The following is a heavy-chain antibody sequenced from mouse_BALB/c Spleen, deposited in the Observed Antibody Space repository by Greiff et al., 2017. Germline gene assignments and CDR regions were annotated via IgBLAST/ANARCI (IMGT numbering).Heavy chain of an antibody. V-gene: IGHV3-2*02. Sequence: EVKLLESGPGLVKPSQSLSLTCTVTGYSITSDYAWNWIRRFPGNKLEWMGYISYSGSTSYNPSLKSRISITRDTSKNQFFLQLNSVTTEDTATYYCARGTTRLYWYFDVWGAGTTVTVSS. CDR3: ARGTTRLYWYFDV. J-gene: IGHJ1*01. CDR2: ISYSGST. CDR1: GYSITSDYA. D-gene: IGHD1-1*01.